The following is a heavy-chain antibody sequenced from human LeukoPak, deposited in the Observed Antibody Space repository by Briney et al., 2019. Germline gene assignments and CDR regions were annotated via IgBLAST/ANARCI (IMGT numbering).Heavy chain of an antibody. Sequence: GGALRISCTASGFTFNGYSMNWVPQAPGKGLEWVSSISTSSSYIYYADSVKGRFTISRNNPKNSLYLQMNSLRAEDTAVYYCARNRGDPSYFDYWGQGTLVTVSS. CDR3: ARNRGDPSYFDY. D-gene: IGHD4-17*01. CDR2: ISTSSSYI. CDR1: GFTFNGYS. J-gene: IGHJ4*02. V-gene: IGHV3-21*01.